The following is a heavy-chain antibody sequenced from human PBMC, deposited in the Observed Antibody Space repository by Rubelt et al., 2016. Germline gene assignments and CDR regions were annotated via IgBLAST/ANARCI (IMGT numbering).Heavy chain of an antibody. J-gene: IGHJ5*02. V-gene: IGHV4-59*01. CDR3: ARGEDFDP. Sequence: QESGPGLVKPSETLSLTCTVSGGSISSYYWSWIRQPPGKGLEWIGYIYYSGSTNYNPSLKSRVTISVDTSKNQFSLKLSSVTAADTAVYYCARGEDFDPWGQGTLVTVSS. CDR2: IYYSGST. D-gene: IGHD1-26*01. CDR1: GGSISSYY.